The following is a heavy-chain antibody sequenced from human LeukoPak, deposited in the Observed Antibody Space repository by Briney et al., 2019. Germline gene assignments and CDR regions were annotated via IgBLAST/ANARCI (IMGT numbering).Heavy chain of an antibody. CDR2: INPSGGST. CDR3: ARDSGLANYYYYYYMDV. Sequence: ASVKVSCKASGYTFTSYYMYWVRQAPGQGLEWMGIINPSGGSTSYAQKFQGRVTMTRDMSTSTVYMELSSLRSEDTAVYYCARDSGLANYYYYYYMDVWGKGTTVTVSS. V-gene: IGHV1-46*01. CDR1: GYTFTSYY. J-gene: IGHJ6*03. D-gene: IGHD3-10*01.